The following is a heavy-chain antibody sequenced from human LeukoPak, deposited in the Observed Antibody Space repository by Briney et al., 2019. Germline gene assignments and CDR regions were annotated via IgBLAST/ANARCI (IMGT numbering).Heavy chain of an antibody. V-gene: IGHV4-59*08. J-gene: IGHJ4*02. CDR3: ARHVVSRRGYTD. D-gene: IGHD5-12*01. Sequence: SETLSLTCTVSGGSISSYYWSWIRQPPGKGLEWIGYIYYSGSTNYNPSLKSRVTISVDTSKNQFSLKLSSVTAADTAVYYCARHVVSRRGYTDWGQGTLVTVSS. CDR1: GGSISSYY. CDR2: IYYSGST.